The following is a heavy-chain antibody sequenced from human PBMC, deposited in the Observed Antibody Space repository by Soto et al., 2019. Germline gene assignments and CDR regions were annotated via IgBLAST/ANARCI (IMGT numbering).Heavy chain of an antibody. V-gene: IGHV1-69*13. CDR3: AREAYRSSSGWFDP. CDR2: IIPTFGTA. J-gene: IGHJ5*02. Sequence: ASVEVSCKASGGTFSSYAISWVRQAPGQGLEWMGGIIPTFGTANYAQKFQGRVTITADESTSTAYMELSSLRSEDTAVYYCAREAYRSSSGWFDPWGQGTLVTVSS. CDR1: GGTFSSYA. D-gene: IGHD6-6*01.